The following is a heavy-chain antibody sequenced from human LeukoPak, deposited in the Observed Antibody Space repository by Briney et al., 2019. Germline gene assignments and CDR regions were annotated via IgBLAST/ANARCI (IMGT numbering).Heavy chain of an antibody. CDR3: ARDILPCYYGSGIPGKCYYYYGMDV. CDR1: GYTFTGYY. J-gene: IGHJ6*02. D-gene: IGHD3-10*01. Sequence: ASVKVSCKASGYTFTGYYMHWVRQAPGQGLEWMGWINPNSGGTNYAQKFQGRVTITADESTSTAYMELSSLRSEDTAVYYCARDILPCYYGSGIPGKCYYYYGMDVWGQGTTVTVSS. CDR2: INPNSGGT. V-gene: IGHV1-2*02.